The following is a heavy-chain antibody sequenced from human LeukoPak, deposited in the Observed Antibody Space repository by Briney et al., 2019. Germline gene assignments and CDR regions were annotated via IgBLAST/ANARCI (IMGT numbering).Heavy chain of an antibody. J-gene: IGHJ3*02. CDR3: ARVLLAPDAFDI. Sequence: SETLSLTCAVYGGSFSGYYWSWIRQPPGKGLEWTGEINHSGSTNYNPSLKSRVTISVDTSKNQFSLKLSSVTAADTAVYYCARVLLAPDAFDIWGQGTMVTVSS. CDR2: INHSGST. V-gene: IGHV4-34*01. D-gene: IGHD2/OR15-2a*01. CDR1: GGSFSGYY.